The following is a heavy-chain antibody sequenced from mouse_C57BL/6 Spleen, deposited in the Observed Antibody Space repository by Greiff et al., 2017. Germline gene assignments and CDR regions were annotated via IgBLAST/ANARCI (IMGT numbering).Heavy chain of an antibody. CDR2: INPGSGGT. CDR3: ARRDTTPDWYFDV. J-gene: IGHJ1*03. CDR1: GYAFTNYL. D-gene: IGHD1-1*01. V-gene: IGHV1-54*01. Sequence: QVQLQQSGAELVRPGTSVKVSCKASGYAFTNYLIEWVKQRPGQGLEWIGVINPGSGGTNYNEKFKGKATLTADKSSSTAYMQLSSLTSEDSAVYVCARRDTTPDWYFDVWGTGTTVTVSS.